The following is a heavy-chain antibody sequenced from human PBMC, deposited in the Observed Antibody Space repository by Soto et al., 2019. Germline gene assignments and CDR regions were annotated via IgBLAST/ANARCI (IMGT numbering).Heavy chain of an antibody. CDR1: GFTFSSYA. CDR3: ARKLSGAVQGWAYGMEV. V-gene: IGHV3-23*01. D-gene: IGHD1-26*01. J-gene: IGHJ6*02. Sequence: GGSLRLSCAASGFTFSSYAMSWVRQAPGKGLEWVSAISGSGGSTYYADSVKGRFTISRDNSKNTLYLQMNSLRAEDTAVYYCARKLSGAVQGWAYGMEVWGRGTTVTVSS. CDR2: ISGSGGST.